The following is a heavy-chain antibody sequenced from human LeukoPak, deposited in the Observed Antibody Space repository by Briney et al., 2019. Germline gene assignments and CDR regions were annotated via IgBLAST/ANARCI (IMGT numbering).Heavy chain of an antibody. J-gene: IGHJ5*02. CDR1: GGSFSGYY. V-gene: IGHV4-34*01. CDR2: INRSGST. CDR3: ASRYGDYDSWFDP. D-gene: IGHD4-17*01. Sequence: PSETLSLTYAVYGGSFSGYYWSWIRQPPGKGLEWIGEINRSGSTNYNPSLKSRVTISVDTSKNQFSLKLSSVTAADTAVYYCASRYGDYDSWFDPWGQGTLVTVSS.